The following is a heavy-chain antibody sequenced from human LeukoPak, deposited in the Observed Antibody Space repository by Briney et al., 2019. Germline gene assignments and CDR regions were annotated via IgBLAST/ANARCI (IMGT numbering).Heavy chain of an antibody. V-gene: IGHV3-11*04. CDR3: ARISDGYNQYKSAFDI. J-gene: IGHJ3*02. Sequence: GGSLRLSCAASGFTFSDYYMNWIRQAPGKGLEWVSYISSSGFTIYYADSVKGRFTISRDNAKNSLYLQMNSLRAEDTAVYYCARISDGYNQYKSAFDIWGQGTMVTVSS. D-gene: IGHD5-24*01. CDR2: ISSSGFTI. CDR1: GFTFSDYY.